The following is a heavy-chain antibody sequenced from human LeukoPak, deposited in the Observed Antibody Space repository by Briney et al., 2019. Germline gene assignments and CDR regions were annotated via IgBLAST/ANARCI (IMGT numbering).Heavy chain of an antibody. CDR2: ISSSGSTI. Sequence: GGSLRLSCAASGFTFSSYGMNWVRQAPGKGLEWVSYISSSGSTIYYADSVKGRFTISRDNAKNSLYLQMNSLRAEDTAVYYCARDGSAGSGYFDYWGQGTLVTASS. CDR1: GFTFSSYG. CDR3: ARDGSAGSGYFDY. D-gene: IGHD3-22*01. V-gene: IGHV3-48*03. J-gene: IGHJ4*02.